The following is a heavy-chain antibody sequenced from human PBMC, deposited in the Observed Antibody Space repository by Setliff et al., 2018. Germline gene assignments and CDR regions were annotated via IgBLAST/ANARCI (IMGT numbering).Heavy chain of an antibody. D-gene: IGHD1-26*01. Sequence: KPSETLSLTCAVSGGSLNSGSYYWSWIRQSTERGLEWLGRLHTSGSTTYNPALNSRVTISVDTSTNPFSLRLTSLTAADTAVYFCARDNTILGATDHWGQGTLVTVSS. J-gene: IGHJ5*02. CDR3: ARDNTILGATDH. CDR1: GGSLNSGSYY. V-gene: IGHV4-61*02. CDR2: LHTSGST.